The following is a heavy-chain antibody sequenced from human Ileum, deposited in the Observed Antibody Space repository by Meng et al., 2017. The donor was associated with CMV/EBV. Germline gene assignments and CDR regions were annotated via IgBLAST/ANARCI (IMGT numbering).Heavy chain of an antibody. Sequence: GQRCEAGGGSVQAGEFLRLSCVDSGFTFSNYAMTWIRQATGKGLEWVSAIEGSNDNTHYADSVKGRFAISRDASTNTLYLQMNNLRAEDTAIYYCAKDIFRWAFDYWGHGTLVTVSS. CDR2: IEGSNDNT. J-gene: IGHJ4*01. D-gene: IGHD1-26*01. V-gene: IGHV3-23*01. CDR1: GFTFSNYA. CDR3: AKDIFRWAFDY.